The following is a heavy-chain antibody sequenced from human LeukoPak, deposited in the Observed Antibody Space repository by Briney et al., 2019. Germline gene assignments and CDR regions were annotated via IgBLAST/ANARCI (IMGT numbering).Heavy chain of an antibody. CDR3: ARSGGSRGTVTPPGDF. CDR1: GYTFTTYT. Sequence: ASVKVSCKASGYTFTTYTMHWVRQAPGQRLEWMGLINADTGNTKCSQDFQGRLTITRDTSASTVYMDLSSLKSEDMAVYYCARSGGSRGTVTPPGDFWGQGTLVTVSS. CDR2: INADTGNT. J-gene: IGHJ4*02. D-gene: IGHD4-17*01. V-gene: IGHV1-3*03.